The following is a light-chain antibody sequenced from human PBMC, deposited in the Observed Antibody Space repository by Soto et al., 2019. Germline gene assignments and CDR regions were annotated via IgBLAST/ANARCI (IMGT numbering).Light chain of an antibody. CDR2: DAS. CDR1: QSISGH. Sequence: EIVLTQSPATLSLSPGDRATLSCRASQSISGHLAWYQQRPGRVVRLLIYDASHRATGIPVRFSGSGSGTDFTLTINNLEPEDFAVYYCQQRNDGLTFGGGTKVEIK. J-gene: IGKJ4*01. CDR3: QQRNDGLT. V-gene: IGKV3-11*01.